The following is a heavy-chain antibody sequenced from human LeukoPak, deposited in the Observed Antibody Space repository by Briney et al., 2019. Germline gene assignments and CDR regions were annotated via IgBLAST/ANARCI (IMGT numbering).Heavy chain of an antibody. D-gene: IGHD3-9*01. V-gene: IGHV3-7*01. CDR3: ARGAYYDILTGHRVV. CDR1: GFTFSSYW. Sequence: GGSLRLSCAASGFTFSSYWMSWVRQAPGKGLEWVANIKQDGSEKYYVDSVKGRFTISRDNAKNSLYLQMNSLRAEDTAVYYCARGAYYDILTGHRVVWGQGTLVTVSS. CDR2: IKQDGSEK. J-gene: IGHJ4*02.